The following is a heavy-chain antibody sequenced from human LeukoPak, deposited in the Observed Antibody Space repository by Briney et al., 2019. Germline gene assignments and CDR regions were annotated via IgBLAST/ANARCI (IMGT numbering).Heavy chain of an antibody. CDR1: GYNFIGYG. Sequence: GASVKVSCKASGYNFIGYGITWVRQAPGQGLEWLGRISGYTGNTKFAQKFQGRVTMTTDTSTSTAYMELRSLRSDDTAVYYCARGTSTDWAHYYYGMDVWGQGTTVTVSS. V-gene: IGHV1-18*01. D-gene: IGHD2-2*01. J-gene: IGHJ6*02. CDR3: ARGTSTDWAHYYYGMDV. CDR2: ISGYTGNT.